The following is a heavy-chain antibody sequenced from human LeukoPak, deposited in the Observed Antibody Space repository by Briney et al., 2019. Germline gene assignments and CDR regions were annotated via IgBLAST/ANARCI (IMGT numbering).Heavy chain of an antibody. J-gene: IGHJ4*02. Sequence: PGGSLRLSCAASGCSVSSNYMSWVRQAPGKGLEWVSVIYGGGTTYYADSVKGRFTISRDNSKNTLYLQMNSLGAEDTAVYYCARAIPFGGYFDYWGQGALVTVSS. D-gene: IGHD2-15*01. CDR3: ARAIPFGGYFDY. CDR2: IYGGGTT. V-gene: IGHV3-53*01. CDR1: GCSVSSNY.